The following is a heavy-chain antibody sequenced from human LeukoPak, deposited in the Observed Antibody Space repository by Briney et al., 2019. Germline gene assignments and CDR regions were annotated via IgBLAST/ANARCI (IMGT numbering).Heavy chain of an antibody. D-gene: IGHD3-10*01. Sequence: SETLSLTCAVYGGSFSGYYWSWIRQPPGKGLEWIGEINHSGSTNYNPSLKSRVTISVDTSKNQFSLKLSSVTAADTAVYYCARAPSGLLWSGELSPNYYYGMDVWGKGTTVTVSS. CDR1: GGSFSGYY. J-gene: IGHJ6*04. CDR2: INHSGST. CDR3: ARAPSGLLWSGELSPNYYYGMDV. V-gene: IGHV4-34*01.